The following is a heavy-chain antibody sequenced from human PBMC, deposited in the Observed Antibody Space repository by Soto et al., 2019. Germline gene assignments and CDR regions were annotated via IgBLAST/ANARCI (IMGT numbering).Heavy chain of an antibody. CDR1: GFTVSSYA. J-gene: IGHJ4*02. Sequence: QVQLVESGGGVVQPGRSLRLSCAASGFTVSSYAMHWVRQAPGKGLEWVAVISYDGSNKYYADSVKGRFTISRDNAKNRFYLQRNSLRAEDTAVYYCARDQDGAWLVISHDFDYWGQGTLVTVSS. D-gene: IGHD6-19*01. CDR3: ARDQDGAWLVISHDFDY. V-gene: IGHV3-30-3*01. CDR2: ISYDGSNK.